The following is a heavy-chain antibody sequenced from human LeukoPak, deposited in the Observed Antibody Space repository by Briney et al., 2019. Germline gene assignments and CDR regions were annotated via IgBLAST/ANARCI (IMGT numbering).Heavy chain of an antibody. D-gene: IGHD1-26*01. CDR3: AGGLYSGSYHDAFDI. Sequence: GESLKISCKGSGYSFTSYWIGWVRQMPGKGLEWMAIIYPGDSDTRYSPSFQGQVTISADKSISTAYLQWSSLKASDTAMYYCAGGLYSGSYHDAFDIWGQGTMVTVSS. J-gene: IGHJ3*02. CDR1: GYSFTSYW. CDR2: IYPGDSDT. V-gene: IGHV5-51*01.